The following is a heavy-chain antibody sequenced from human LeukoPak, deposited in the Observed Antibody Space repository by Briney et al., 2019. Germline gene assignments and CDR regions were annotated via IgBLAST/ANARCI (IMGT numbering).Heavy chain of an antibody. D-gene: IGHD2-21*02. CDR3: AGAYCGGDCYSGRAFDI. V-gene: IGHV4-4*02. CDR1: RFTFSSSNM. J-gene: IGHJ3*02. CDR2: VYHSVST. Sequence: TGGSLRLSCAASRFTFSSSNMNWVRQAPGKGLEWIGEVYHSVSTNYYPSLKSRVTISIEKSKNQFSLKLSSVTAADTAVYYCAGAYCGGDCYSGRAFDIWGQGTMVTVSS.